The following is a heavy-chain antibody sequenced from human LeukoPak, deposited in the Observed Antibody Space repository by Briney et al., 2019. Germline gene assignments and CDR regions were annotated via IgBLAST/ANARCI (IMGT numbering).Heavy chain of an antibody. Sequence: SSVNVSCKASGYTFTSYDINWVRQATGQGLEWMGWMNPNSGNTGYAQKFQGRVTMTRNTSISTAYMELSSLRSEDTAVYYCARVPYDSSGYYLADAFDIWGQGTMVTVSS. J-gene: IGHJ3*02. CDR2: MNPNSGNT. V-gene: IGHV1-8*01. CDR3: ARVPYDSSGYYLADAFDI. CDR1: GYTFTSYD. D-gene: IGHD3-22*01.